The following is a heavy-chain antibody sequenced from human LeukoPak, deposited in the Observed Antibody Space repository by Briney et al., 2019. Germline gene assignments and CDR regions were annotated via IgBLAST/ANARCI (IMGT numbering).Heavy chain of an antibody. Sequence: PGRSLRLSCAASGFTFSSYGMHWVRQAPGKGLEWVAVISYDGSNKYYADSVKGRFTISRDNSKNTLYLQMNSLRAEDTAVYYCAKGSGYFAPSIYFDYWGQGTLVTVPS. CDR1: GFTFSSYG. V-gene: IGHV3-30*18. CDR2: ISYDGSNK. CDR3: AKGSGYFAPSIYFDY. J-gene: IGHJ4*02. D-gene: IGHD3-3*01.